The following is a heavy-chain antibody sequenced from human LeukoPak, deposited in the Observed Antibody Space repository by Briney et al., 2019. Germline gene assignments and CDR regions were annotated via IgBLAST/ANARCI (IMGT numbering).Heavy chain of an antibody. D-gene: IGHD3-10*01. Sequence: RASVKVSCKASGYTFTSYGISWVRQAPGQGLEWMGWISAYNGNTNYAQKLQGRVTMTTDTSTSTAYMELRSLRSDDTAVYYCARDLFRGERITMVRGVIITYHPHNWFDPWGQGTLVTVSS. CDR1: GYTFTSYG. V-gene: IGHV1-18*01. CDR2: ISAYNGNT. CDR3: ARDLFRGERITMVRGVIITYHPHNWFDP. J-gene: IGHJ5*02.